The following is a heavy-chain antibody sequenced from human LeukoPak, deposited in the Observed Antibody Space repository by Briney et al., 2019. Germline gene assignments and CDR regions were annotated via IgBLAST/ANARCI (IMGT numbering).Heavy chain of an antibody. V-gene: IGHV3-23*01. J-gene: IGHJ4*02. CDR2: ISSSGGST. D-gene: IGHD4-11*01. Sequence: GGSLRLSWAASGFTFSSYAMSWVRQAPGKGLEWVSAISSSGGSTYYADSVKGRFTISRDNSKSTLFLQMNSLRADDTAVYYCAKYRVSVIKDFDYWGQGTLVTVSS. CDR1: GFTFSSYA. CDR3: AKYRVSVIKDFDY.